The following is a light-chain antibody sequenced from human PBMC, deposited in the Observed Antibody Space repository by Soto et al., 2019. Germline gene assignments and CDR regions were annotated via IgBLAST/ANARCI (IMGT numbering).Light chain of an antibody. CDR1: QSISCY. Sequence: IQLTESPSSLSASVGDSGTITCRASQSISCYLAWYQQKPGKAPNLLIYGASTLQSGVPPRFSGSGAGTDFTLTISSLQPEDFASYYCQQINTFPHTFGGGTKVDIK. J-gene: IGKJ4*01. CDR2: GAS. CDR3: QQINTFPHT. V-gene: IGKV1-9*01.